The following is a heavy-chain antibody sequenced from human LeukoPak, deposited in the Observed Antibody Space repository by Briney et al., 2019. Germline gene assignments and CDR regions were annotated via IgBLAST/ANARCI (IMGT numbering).Heavy chain of an antibody. CDR2: ISGSGGST. D-gene: IGHD5-18*01. J-gene: IGHJ5*02. Sequence: PGESVRLPCAASGFTFSSYAMIWVRQAPGKAREWVSDISGSGGSTYYADSVKGRHTISRDNSKNTLYLQMNSLRAEDTAVYYCAKDLGLSYGYYTSSSFDPWGQGTLVTVSS. V-gene: IGHV3-23*01. CDR3: AKDLGLSYGYYTSSSFDP. CDR1: GFTFSSYA.